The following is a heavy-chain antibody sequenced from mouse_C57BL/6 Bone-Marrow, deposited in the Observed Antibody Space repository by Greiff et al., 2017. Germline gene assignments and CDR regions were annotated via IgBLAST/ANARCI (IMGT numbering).Heavy chain of an antibody. Sequence: VQLVESGAELVRPGASVTLSCKASGYTFTDYEMHWVKQTPVHGLEWIGAIDPETGGTAYNQKFKGKAILTADKSSSAAYMELRSLTSEDSAVYYCTRSGDGYPWYFDVWGTGTTVTVSS. CDR3: TRSGDGYPWYFDV. CDR2: IDPETGGT. D-gene: IGHD2-3*01. CDR1: GYTFTDYE. V-gene: IGHV1-15*01. J-gene: IGHJ1*03.